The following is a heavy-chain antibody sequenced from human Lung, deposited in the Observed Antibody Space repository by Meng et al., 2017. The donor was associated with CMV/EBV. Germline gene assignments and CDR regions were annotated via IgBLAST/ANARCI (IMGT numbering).Heavy chain of an antibody. CDR1: GYTFTLYY. CDR3: ARERGLGFRGLNDALDI. D-gene: IGHD3/OR15-3a*01. Sequence: ASVKVSCKADGYTFTLYYIHWVRQAPGQGLEWMGWINPNTGGTNSAQIFQGRVTMTGDTSTSTAYLELSRLTSDDTALYYCARERGLGFRGLNDALDIWGQGXMVTVS. J-gene: IGHJ3*02. CDR2: INPNTGGT. V-gene: IGHV1-2*02.